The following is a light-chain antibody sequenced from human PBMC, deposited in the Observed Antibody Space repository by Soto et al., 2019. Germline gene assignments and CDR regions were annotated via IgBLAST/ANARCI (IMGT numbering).Light chain of an antibody. CDR1: SSNIGAGYD. V-gene: IGLV1-40*01. J-gene: IGLJ1*01. Sequence: QYVLTQPPSVSGAPGQRVTISCTGSSSNIGAGYDVHWYQQLPGTAPKLLIYGNSNRPSGVPDRFPGPKSGTSASLAITGLQAEDEADYYCQSYDSSLRGAYVFGTGTKVTVL. CDR3: QSYDSSLRGAYV. CDR2: GNS.